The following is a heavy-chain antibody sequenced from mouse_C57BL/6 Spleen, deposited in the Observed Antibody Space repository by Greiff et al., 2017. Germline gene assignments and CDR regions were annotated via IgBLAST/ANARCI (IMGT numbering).Heavy chain of an antibody. J-gene: IGHJ4*01. V-gene: IGHV3-6*01. CDR3: ARDSNYDYAVDY. CDR2: ISYDGSN. Sequence: DVQLQESGPGLVKPSQSLSLTCSVTGYSITSGYYWNWIRQFPGNKLEWMGYISYDGSNNYNPSLKNRISITRDTSKNQFFLKLNSVTTEDTATYYCARDSNYDYAVDYWGQGTSVTVSS. CDR1: GYSITSGYY. D-gene: IGHD2-5*01.